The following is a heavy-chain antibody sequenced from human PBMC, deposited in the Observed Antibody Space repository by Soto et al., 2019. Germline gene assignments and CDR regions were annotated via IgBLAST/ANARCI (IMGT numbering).Heavy chain of an antibody. V-gene: IGHV3-30*18. CDR2: ISYDGRNK. J-gene: IGHJ4*02. Sequence: GSLRLSCVASGFTFSSYGMYWVRQAPGKGLEWVAVISYDGRNKYYADSVKGRFTISRDNSKNTLYLQMNSLRAEDTAVYYCAKDPRRLVPPNGPIDYWGQGTLVTVSS. CDR1: GFTFSSYG. D-gene: IGHD6-6*01. CDR3: AKDPRRLVPPNGPIDY.